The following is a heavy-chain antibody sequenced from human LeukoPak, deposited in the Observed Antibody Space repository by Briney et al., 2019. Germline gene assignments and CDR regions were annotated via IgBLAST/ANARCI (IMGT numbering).Heavy chain of an antibody. V-gene: IGHV3-23*01. J-gene: IGHJ4*02. CDR2: ISGSGGSI. CDR1: GFTFSSYA. CDR3: AKGRIAARPIPFDY. Sequence: GGSLRLSCAASGFTFSSYAMSWVRQAPGKGLEWVSAISGSGGSIYYADSVKGRFTISRDNSKNTLYLRMNSLRAEDTAVYYCAKGRIAARPIPFDYWGQGTLVTVSS. D-gene: IGHD6-6*01.